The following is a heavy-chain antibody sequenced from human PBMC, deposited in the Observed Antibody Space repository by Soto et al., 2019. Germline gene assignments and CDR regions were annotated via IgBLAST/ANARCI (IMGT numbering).Heavy chain of an antibody. D-gene: IGHD5-12*01. V-gene: IGHV1-3*01. Sequence: ASVKVSCKASGYTFTSYAMHWVRQAPGQRLEWMGWINAGNGNTKYSQKFQGRVAITRDTSASTAYMELSSLRSEDTAVYYCATGYSDYDWETVFDYWGQGTLVTVSS. J-gene: IGHJ4*02. CDR1: GYTFTSYA. CDR3: ATGYSDYDWETVFDY. CDR2: INAGNGNT.